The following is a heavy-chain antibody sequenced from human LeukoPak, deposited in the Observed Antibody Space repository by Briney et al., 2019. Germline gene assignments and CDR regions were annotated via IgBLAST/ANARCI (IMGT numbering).Heavy chain of an antibody. CDR2: IIPIFGTA. Sequence: SVKVSCKASGGTFSSYAISWVRQAPGQGLEWMGGIIPIFGTANYAQKFQGRVTITADESTSTASMELSSLRSEDTAVYYCARDRRRIVVVTTGNDAFDIWGQGTMVTVSS. D-gene: IGHD3-22*01. CDR1: GGTFSSYA. J-gene: IGHJ3*02. V-gene: IGHV1-69*13. CDR3: ARDRRRIVVVTTGNDAFDI.